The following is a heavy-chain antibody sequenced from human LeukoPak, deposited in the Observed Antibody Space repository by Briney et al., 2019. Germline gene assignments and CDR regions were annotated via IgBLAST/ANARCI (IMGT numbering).Heavy chain of an antibody. D-gene: IGHD2-8*01. CDR3: ARRRFVRGPDVVNPFDY. J-gene: IGHJ4*02. Sequence: SETLSLTCTVSGGSISSYYWSWIRQPPGKGLERIGEINHSGSTNYNPSLKSRVTISVDTSKNQFSLKLSSVTAADTAVYYCARRRFVRGPDVVNPFDYWGQGTLVTVSS. CDR2: INHSGST. CDR1: GGSISSYY. V-gene: IGHV4-34*01.